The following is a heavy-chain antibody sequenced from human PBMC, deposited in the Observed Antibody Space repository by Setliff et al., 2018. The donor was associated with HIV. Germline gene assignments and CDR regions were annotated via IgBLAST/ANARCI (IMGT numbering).Heavy chain of an antibody. V-gene: IGHV4-31*03. CDR1: GGSISSGGFY. Sequence: SETLSLTCTVTGGSISSGGFYWTWIRQHPGKGLGWIGYIYNTGSTYYDPSLKSRVTISLDTSKNQFFLKLSSVTAPDTAIYYCARQTWEYYDTLTGYYRSPKNFDSWGQGTLVTVSS. CDR3: ARQTWEYYDTLTGYYRSPKNFDS. J-gene: IGHJ4*02. D-gene: IGHD3-9*01. CDR2: IYNTGST.